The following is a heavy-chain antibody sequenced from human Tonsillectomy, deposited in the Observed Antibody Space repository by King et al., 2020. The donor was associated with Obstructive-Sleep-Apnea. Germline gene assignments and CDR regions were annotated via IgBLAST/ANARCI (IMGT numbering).Heavy chain of an antibody. Sequence: QLGQSGAEVKKPGSSGKVSCKDSGGTFSSYAISWVREARGQGIEWRGGIIPIFGTANYAQKFQGRVTITADESTSTAYMELSSLRSEDTAVYYCASSKGRLTGYYNDYWGQGTLVTVSS. J-gene: IGHJ4*02. CDR2: IIPIFGTA. V-gene: IGHV1-69*01. CDR1: GGTFSSYA. CDR3: ASSKGRLTGYYNDY. D-gene: IGHD3-9*01.